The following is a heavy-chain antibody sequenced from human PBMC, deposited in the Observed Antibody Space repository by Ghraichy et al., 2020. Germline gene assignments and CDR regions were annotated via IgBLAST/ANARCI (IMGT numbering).Heavy chain of an antibody. CDR1: GYTLTELS. CDR2: FDPEDGET. J-gene: IGHJ5*02. CDR3: ATGLGRLWWVKGEGKFDP. Sequence: ASVKVSCKVSGYTLTELSMHWVRQAPGKGLEWMGGFDPEDGETIYAQKFQGRVTMTEDTSTDTAYMELSSLRSEDTAVYYCATGLGRLWWVKGEGKFDPWGLGTLVTVSS. V-gene: IGHV1-24*01. D-gene: IGHD2-21*01.